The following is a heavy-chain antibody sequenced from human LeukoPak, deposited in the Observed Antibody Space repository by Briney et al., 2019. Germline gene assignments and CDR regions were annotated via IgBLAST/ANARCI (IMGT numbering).Heavy chain of an antibody. V-gene: IGHV1-3*01. CDR3: ARDLYGDSTSYYFDY. CDR2: INAGNGNT. J-gene: IGHJ4*02. CDR1: GYTFTSYA. Sequence: ASVKVSCKASGYTFTSYAMHWVRQDPGQRLEWMGWINAGNGNTKYSQKFQGRVTITRDTSASTAYMELSSLRSEDTAVYYCARDLYGDSTSYYFDYWGQGTLVTVSP. D-gene: IGHD4-17*01.